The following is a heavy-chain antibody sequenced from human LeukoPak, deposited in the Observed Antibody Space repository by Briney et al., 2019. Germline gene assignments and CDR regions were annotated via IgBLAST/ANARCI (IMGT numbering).Heavy chain of an antibody. CDR3: LRDIAARGGYYGMDV. V-gene: IGHV1-2*02. D-gene: IGHD6-6*01. J-gene: IGHJ6*02. Sequence: GASVKVSCKASGYTFTGYYMHWVRQAPGQGLEWTGWINPNSGGTNYAQKFQGRVTMTRDTSISTAYMELSRLRSDDTAVYYCLRDIAARGGYYGMDVWGQGTTVTVSS. CDR2: INPNSGGT. CDR1: GYTFTGYY.